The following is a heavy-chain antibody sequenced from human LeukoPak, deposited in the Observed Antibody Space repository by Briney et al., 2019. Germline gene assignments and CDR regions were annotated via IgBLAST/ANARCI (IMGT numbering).Heavy chain of an antibody. J-gene: IGHJ4*02. Sequence: ASVKVSCKASGYTFTSYDINWVRQATGQGLEWMGWMNPNSGNTGYAQKYQGRVTMTRNTSISTAYMELSSLRSEDTAVYYCARGLNAWLPPTAYWGQGTLVTVSS. CDR1: GYTFTSYD. D-gene: IGHD3-9*01. V-gene: IGHV1-8*01. CDR3: ARGLNAWLPPTAY. CDR2: MNPNSGNT.